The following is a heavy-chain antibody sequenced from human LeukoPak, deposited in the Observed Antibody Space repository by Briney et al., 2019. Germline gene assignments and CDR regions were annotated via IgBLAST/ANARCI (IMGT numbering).Heavy chain of an antibody. CDR2: INHSGST. D-gene: IGHD2-2*02. V-gene: IGHV4-34*01. CDR1: GGSFSGYY. CDR3: ARAVPYCSSTSCYKNYYYYYYMDV. Sequence: SETLSLTCAVYGGSFSGYYWSWIRQPPGKGLEWIGEINHSGSTNYNPSLKSRVTISVDTSKNQFSLKLSSVPAADTAVYYCARAVPYCSSTSCYKNYYYYYYMDVWGKGTTVTVSS. J-gene: IGHJ6*03.